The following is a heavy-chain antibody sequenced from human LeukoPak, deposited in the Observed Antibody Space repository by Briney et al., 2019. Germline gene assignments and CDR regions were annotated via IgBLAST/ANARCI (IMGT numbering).Heavy chain of an antibody. CDR1: GFTFSSYA. V-gene: IGHV3-23*01. CDR3: AKTRGYSGYGHCDY. J-gene: IGHJ4*02. CDR2: ISGSGGST. D-gene: IGHD5-12*01. Sequence: PGGSLRLFSAASGFTFSSYAMSWVRQAPGKGLEWVSAISGSGGSTYYADSVKGRFTISRDNSKNTLYLQMNSLKAEDTAVYYCAKTRGYSGYGHCDYWGQGTLVTVSS.